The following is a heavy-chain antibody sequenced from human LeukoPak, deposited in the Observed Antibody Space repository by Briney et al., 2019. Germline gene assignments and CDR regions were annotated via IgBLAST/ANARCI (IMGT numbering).Heavy chain of an antibody. CDR3: TSDPYGMDV. CDR2: IRSKAYGGTT. J-gene: IGHJ6*02. Sequence: PLRLSCTASGFTFGDYAMSWVRQAPGKGLEWVGFIRSKAYGGTTEYAASVKGRFTISRDDSKSIAYLQMNSLKTEDTAVYYCTSDPYGMDVWGQGTTVTVSS. CDR1: GFTFGDYA. V-gene: IGHV3-49*04.